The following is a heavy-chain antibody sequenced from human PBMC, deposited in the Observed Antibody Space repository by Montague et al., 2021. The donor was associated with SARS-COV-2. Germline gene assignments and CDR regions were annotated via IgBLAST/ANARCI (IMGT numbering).Heavy chain of an antibody. CDR3: ARGAYSSSWYPVKYYFDY. CDR1: GGSFSGYY. CDR2: INHSGST. V-gene: IGHV4-34*01. D-gene: IGHD6-13*01. Sequence: SETLSLTCAVYGGSFSGYYWSWIRQPPGKGLEWIGEINHSGSTNYNPSLKSRVTISVDTSKNQFSLKLNSVTAADTAVYYCARGAYSSSWYPVKYYFDYWGQGTLVTVSS. J-gene: IGHJ4*02.